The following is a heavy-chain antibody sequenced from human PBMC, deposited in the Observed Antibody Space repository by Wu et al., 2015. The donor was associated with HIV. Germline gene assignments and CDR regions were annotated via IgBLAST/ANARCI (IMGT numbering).Heavy chain of an antibody. CDR1: GGTFSSYA. J-gene: IGHJ4*02. D-gene: IGHD3-22*01. V-gene: IGHV1-69*13. Sequence: QVQLVQSGAEVKKPGSSVKVSCKASGGTFSSYAISWVRQAPGQGLEWMGRIIPIFGTANYAQKFQGRVTITADESTSTAYMELSSLRSEDTAVYYCASNKADYYYDSSGYPRVWGQGTLVTVSS. CDR3: ASNKADYYYDSSGYPRV. CDR2: IIPIFGTA.